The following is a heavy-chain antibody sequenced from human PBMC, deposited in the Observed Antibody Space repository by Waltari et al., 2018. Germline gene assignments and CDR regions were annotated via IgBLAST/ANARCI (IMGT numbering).Heavy chain of an antibody. J-gene: IGHJ4*02. D-gene: IGHD1-1*01. CDR2: IILGFGTT. CDR1: GDTFNGYA. V-gene: IGHV1-69*12. Sequence: QVHLVQSGAEVRMPGSSVKVSCKASGDTFNGYASNWVRQAPGQGLEWLGGIILGFGTTDYAQRFQGRLTITADESMNTAYMELSSLRSEDTAVFYCARSGLGGNYFDSWGQGTLVRVSS. CDR3: ARSGLGGNYFDS.